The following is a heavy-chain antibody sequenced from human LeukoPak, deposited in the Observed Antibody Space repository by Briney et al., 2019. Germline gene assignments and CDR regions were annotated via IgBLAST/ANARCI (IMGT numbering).Heavy chain of an antibody. CDR1: GGTFSSYA. J-gene: IGHJ4*02. CDR2: IIPILGIA. V-gene: IGHV1-69*04. CDR3: ARVAGGYSYGSFDY. D-gene: IGHD5-18*01. Sequence: GASVKVSCKASGGTFSSYAISWVRQAPGQGLEWMGRIIPILGIANYAQKFQGRVTITADKSTSTAYMELSSLRSEDTAVYYCARVAGGYSYGSFDYWGQGTLVTVSS.